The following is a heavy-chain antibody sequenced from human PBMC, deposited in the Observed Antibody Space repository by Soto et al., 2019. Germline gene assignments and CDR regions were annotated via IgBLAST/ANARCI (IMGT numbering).Heavy chain of an antibody. CDR3: ATEWDFLDYGDEISDY. CDR2: ISYDGSNK. Sequence: QVQLVESGGGVVQPGRSLRLSCAASGFTFSSYAMHWVRQAPGKGLEWVAVISYDGSNKYYADSVKGRFTISRDNSKNTLYLQMNSLRAEDTAVYYCATEWDFLDYGDEISDYWGQGTLVTVSS. J-gene: IGHJ4*02. D-gene: IGHD4-17*01. CDR1: GFTFSSYA. V-gene: IGHV3-30-3*01.